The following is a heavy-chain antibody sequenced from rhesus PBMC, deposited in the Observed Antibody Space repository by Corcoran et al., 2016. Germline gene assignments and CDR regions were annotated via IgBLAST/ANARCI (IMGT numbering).Heavy chain of an antibody. Sequence: VQLQESGPGLVKPSETLSLTCAISGGSISGYYLNWIPQPPGKGLEWSGYIGGTTGSTTYNPSLKSRVSISTDTSKNQFSLKLSSVTAADTAVYYCARSWVGATADVSYWGQGVLVTVSS. CDR2: IGGTTGST. V-gene: IGHV4-165*02. CDR1: GGSISGYY. D-gene: IGHD1-44*02. CDR3: ARSWVGATADVSY. J-gene: IGHJ4*01.